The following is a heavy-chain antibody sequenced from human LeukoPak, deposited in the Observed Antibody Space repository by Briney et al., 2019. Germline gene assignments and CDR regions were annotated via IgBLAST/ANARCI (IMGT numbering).Heavy chain of an antibody. CDR3: ARAEEGYYYYYMDV. Sequence: SVKVSCKASGYTFTSYGISWVRQAPGQGLEWMGGIIPIFGTANYAQKFQGRVTITADKSTSTAYMELSSLRSEGTAVYYCARAEEGYYYYYMDVWGKGTTVTVSS. CDR2: IIPIFGTA. V-gene: IGHV1-69*06. CDR1: GYTFTSYG. J-gene: IGHJ6*03.